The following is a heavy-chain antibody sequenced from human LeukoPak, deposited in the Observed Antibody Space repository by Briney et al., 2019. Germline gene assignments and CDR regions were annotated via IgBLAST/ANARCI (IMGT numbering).Heavy chain of an antibody. D-gene: IGHD6-25*01. J-gene: IGHJ4*02. V-gene: IGHV3-30*02. CDR3: VKDHSSGLLG. Sequence: RGTLRFSCAASGFTFSSYGMHWVRQAPGEGLKGVAFVRYDGGSISYADSVKGRFIISRDNSKVTPYLQMNSLRIEDTAVYHCVKDHSSGLLGWGQGTLVTVSS. CDR1: GFTFSSYG. CDR2: VRYDGGSI.